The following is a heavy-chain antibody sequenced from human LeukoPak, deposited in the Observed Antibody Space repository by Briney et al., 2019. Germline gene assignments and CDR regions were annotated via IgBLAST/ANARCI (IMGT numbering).Heavy chain of an antibody. CDR3: ASLSGGDFWSGYYRY. D-gene: IGHD3-3*01. CDR2: ISSSSSTI. CDR1: GFTFSSYS. J-gene: IGHJ4*02. V-gene: IGHV3-48*04. Sequence: GSLRLSCAASGFTFSSYSMNWVRQAPGKGLEGVSYISSSSSTIYYADSVKGRFTISRDNAKNSLYLQMNSLRAEDTAVYYCASLSGGDFWSGYYRYWGQGTLVTVSS.